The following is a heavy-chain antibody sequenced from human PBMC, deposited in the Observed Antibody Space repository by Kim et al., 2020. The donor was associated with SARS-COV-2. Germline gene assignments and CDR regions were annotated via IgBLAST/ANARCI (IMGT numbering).Heavy chain of an antibody. Sequence: GGSLRLSCAASGFTFTSSWMSWVRQAPGKWLEWVANIKEDGSEKYYLDSVKGRFTISRDNAKNSLYLQMNSLRAEDTAVYYCARTFFNWGQGTLVTVSS. CDR1: GFTFTSSW. J-gene: IGHJ4*02. V-gene: IGHV3-7*01. CDR2: IKEDGSEK. CDR3: ARTFFN.